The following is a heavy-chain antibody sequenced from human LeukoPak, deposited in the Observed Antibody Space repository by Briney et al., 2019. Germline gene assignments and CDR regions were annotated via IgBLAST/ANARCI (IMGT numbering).Heavy chain of an antibody. J-gene: IGHJ4*02. D-gene: IGHD4-23*01. CDR3: ARDVADYGGNGGFDY. CDR2: MNPNSGNT. CDR1: GYTFTSYD. V-gene: IGHV1-8*03. Sequence: ASVKVSCKASGYTFTSYDINWVRQAPGQGLEWMGWMNPNSGNTGYAQKFQGRGTITRKTSISTAYMELSSLRSEDTAVYYCARDVADYGGNGGFDYWGQGTLVTVSS.